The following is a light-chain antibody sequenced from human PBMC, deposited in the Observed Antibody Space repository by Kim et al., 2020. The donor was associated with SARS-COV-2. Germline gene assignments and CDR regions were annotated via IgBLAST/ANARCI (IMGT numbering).Light chain of an antibody. CDR1: QSVSSY. V-gene: IGKV3-11*01. Sequence: PGERATLSCRASQSVSSYLAWYQQKPGQAPRLLIYDASNRATGIPARFSGSGSGTDFPLTISSLGPEDFAVYYCQQRSNWPPVLTFGGGTKVDIK. J-gene: IGKJ4*02. CDR2: DAS. CDR3: QQRSNWPPVLT.